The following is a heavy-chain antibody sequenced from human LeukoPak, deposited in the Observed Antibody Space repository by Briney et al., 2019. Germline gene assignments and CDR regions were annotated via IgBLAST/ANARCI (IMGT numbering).Heavy chain of an antibody. V-gene: IGHV6-1*01. CDR1: GDSVSSNSAA. CDR2: TYYRSKWYN. D-gene: IGHD2-21*02. Sequence: SQTLSLTCAISGDSVSSNSAAWNWIRQSPSRGLEWLGRTYYRSKWYNDYAVSVKSRITINPDTSKNQFSLQLNSVTPKDMAVYYCARDPVDCGGDCYGEEYYLDYWGQGTLVTVSS. CDR3: ARDPVDCGGDCYGEEYYLDY. J-gene: IGHJ4*02.